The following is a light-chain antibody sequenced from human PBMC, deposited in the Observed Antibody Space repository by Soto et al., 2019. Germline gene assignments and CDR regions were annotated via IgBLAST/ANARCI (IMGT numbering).Light chain of an antibody. CDR3: TSYTSSIVV. CDR2: DVS. Sequence: QSALTQPASVSGSPGQSITISCTGTSSDVGGYNYVSWYQQYPGKAPKLIIYDVSDRPSGVSNRFSGSKSGNTASLTISGLHAEDEADYYCTSYTSSIVVFGGGTKLTVL. J-gene: IGLJ2*01. V-gene: IGLV2-14*01. CDR1: SSDVGGYNY.